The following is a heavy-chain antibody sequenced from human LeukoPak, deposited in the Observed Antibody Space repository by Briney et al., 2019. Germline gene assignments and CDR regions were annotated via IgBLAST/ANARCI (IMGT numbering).Heavy chain of an antibody. CDR2: ISYDGSNK. CDR3: ANMNYHYYGMDV. Sequence: GRSLRLSCAASGFTFSSYGMHWVRQAPGKGLEWVAVISYDGSNKYYADSVKGRFTISRDNSKNTLNLQMNSLRAEDTAVYYCANMNYHYYGMDVWGQGTTVTVSS. D-gene: IGHD3-16*01. CDR1: GFTFSSYG. J-gene: IGHJ6*02. V-gene: IGHV3-30*18.